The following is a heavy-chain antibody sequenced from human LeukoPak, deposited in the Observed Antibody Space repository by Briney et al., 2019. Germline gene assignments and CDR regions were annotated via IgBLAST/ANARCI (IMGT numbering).Heavy chain of an antibody. CDR2: INHSGST. CDR1: GVSFSGYY. Sequence: SETLSLTCAVYGVSFSGYYWSWIRQPPGKGLEWIGEINHSGSTNYNPSLKSRVTISVDTSKNQFSLKLSSVTAADTAVYYCAREAVAARRSIDYWGQGTLVTVSS. CDR3: AREAVAARRSIDY. J-gene: IGHJ4*02. V-gene: IGHV4-34*01. D-gene: IGHD6-6*01.